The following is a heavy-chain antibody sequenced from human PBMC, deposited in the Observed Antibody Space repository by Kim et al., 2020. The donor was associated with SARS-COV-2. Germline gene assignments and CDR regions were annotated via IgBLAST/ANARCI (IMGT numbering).Heavy chain of an antibody. V-gene: IGHV3-7*01. J-gene: IGHJ6*03. CDR1: GFIFSSYW. CDR2: IKEDGSEK. Sequence: GGSLRLSCGASGFIFSSYWMSWVRQAPGKGLEWVANIKEDGSEKYYVDSVKGRFTISRDNAKNSLYLQMNSLRAEDAAFYYCARVDRYFDWLLFHYYMDVWGKGTTVTVSS. D-gene: IGHD3-9*01. CDR3: ARVDRYFDWLLFHYYMDV.